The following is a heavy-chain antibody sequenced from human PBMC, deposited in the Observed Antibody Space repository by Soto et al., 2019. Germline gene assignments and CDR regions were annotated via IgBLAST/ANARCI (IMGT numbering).Heavy chain of an antibody. CDR1: GFTFGDYA. D-gene: IGHD4-4*01. Sequence: PRLSCTASGFTFGDYAMSWFRRAPGKGLEWVGFIRSKAYGGTTEYAASVKGRFTISRDDSKSIAYLQMNSLKTEDTAVYYCTRYREATGGLWGQGTLVTVSS. CDR3: TRYREATGGL. CDR2: IRSKAYGGTT. J-gene: IGHJ4*02. V-gene: IGHV3-49*03.